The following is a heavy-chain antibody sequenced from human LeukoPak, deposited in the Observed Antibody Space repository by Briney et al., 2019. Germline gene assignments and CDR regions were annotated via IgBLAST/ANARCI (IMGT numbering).Heavy chain of an antibody. CDR3: ARVGGSYFPPYYYYYMDV. Sequence: PSETLSLTCAVYGGSFSGYYWSWIRQPPGKGLEWIGYIYYSGSTNYNPSLKSRVTISVDTSKNQFSLKLSSVTAADTAVYYCARVGGSYFPPYYYYYMDVWGKGTTVTVSS. CDR2: IYYSGST. D-gene: IGHD1-26*01. J-gene: IGHJ6*03. V-gene: IGHV4-59*08. CDR1: GGSFSGYY.